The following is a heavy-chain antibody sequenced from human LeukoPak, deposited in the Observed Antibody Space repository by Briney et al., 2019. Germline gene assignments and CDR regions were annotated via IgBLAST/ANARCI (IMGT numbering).Heavy chain of an antibody. D-gene: IGHD6-13*01. CDR2: IYTSGST. CDR1: GGSIGSGSYY. J-gene: IGHJ6*03. Sequence: SQTLSLTCTVSGGSIGSGSYYWSWIRQPAGKGLEWIGRIYTSGSTNYNPSLKSRVTISVDTSKNQFSLKLSSVTAADTAVYYCARGVQQLANYYYYYYMDVWGKGTTVTVSS. V-gene: IGHV4-61*02. CDR3: ARGVQQLANYYYYYYMDV.